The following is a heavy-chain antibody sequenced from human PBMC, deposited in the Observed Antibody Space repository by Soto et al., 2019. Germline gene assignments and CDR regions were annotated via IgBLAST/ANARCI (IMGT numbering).Heavy chain of an antibody. CDR3: AREAVAGTKGFDY. Sequence: QVQLVQSGAEVKKPGASVKVSCKASGYTFTTYGISWVRQAPGQGLEWMGWINTYNGNTNYAQQLQGRVTMTTDTSTSTADMELRSLRSDDTAVYYCAREAVAGTKGFDYWGQGTLVTVSS. D-gene: IGHD6-19*01. CDR1: GYTFTTYG. J-gene: IGHJ4*02. V-gene: IGHV1-18*01. CDR2: INTYNGNT.